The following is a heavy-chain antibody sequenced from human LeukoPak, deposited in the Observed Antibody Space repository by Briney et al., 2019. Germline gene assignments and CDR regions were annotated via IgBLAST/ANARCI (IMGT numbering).Heavy chain of an antibody. V-gene: IGHV3-49*04. D-gene: IGHD3-22*01. J-gene: IGHJ4*02. CDR1: GFTFSDYY. Sequence: GGSLRLSCAASGFTFSDYYMSWVRQAPGKGLEWVGFIRSKAYGGTTEYAASVKGRFSISRDDSKSIAYLQMNSLKTEDTAVYYCTRGTKYYYDSSGYYYWGQGTLVTVSS. CDR3: TRGTKYYYDSSGYYY. CDR2: IRSKAYGGTT.